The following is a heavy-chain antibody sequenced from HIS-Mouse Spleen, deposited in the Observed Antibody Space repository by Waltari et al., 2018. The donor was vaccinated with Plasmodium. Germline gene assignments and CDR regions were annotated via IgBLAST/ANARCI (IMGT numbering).Heavy chain of an antibody. CDR1: GGTFSSYA. J-gene: IGHJ3*02. V-gene: IGHV1-69*04. CDR2: IIPILGIT. D-gene: IGHD6-13*01. CDR3: ARVLSIAAAGKDAFDI. Sequence: QVQLVQSGAAVKKPGSSVKVSCKASGGTFSSYAISWVRQAPGQGLEWMGSIIPILGITNYAQNFQGRVTITADKSTSTAYMELSSLRSEDTAVYYCARVLSIAAAGKDAFDIWGQGTMVTVSS.